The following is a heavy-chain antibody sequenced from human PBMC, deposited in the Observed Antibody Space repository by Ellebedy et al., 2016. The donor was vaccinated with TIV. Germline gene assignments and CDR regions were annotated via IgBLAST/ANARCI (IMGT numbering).Heavy chain of an antibody. V-gene: IGHV1-46*01. D-gene: IGHD2-21*02. Sequence: ASVKVSCXASGGTFTSYYMHWVRQAPGQGLEWMGIINPSGGSTSYAQKFQGRVTMTTDTSTSTAYMELRSLRSDDTAVYYCARDRACGGDCYLNAFDIWGQGTMVTVSS. CDR3: ARDRACGGDCYLNAFDI. CDR1: GGTFTSYY. CDR2: INPSGGST. J-gene: IGHJ3*02.